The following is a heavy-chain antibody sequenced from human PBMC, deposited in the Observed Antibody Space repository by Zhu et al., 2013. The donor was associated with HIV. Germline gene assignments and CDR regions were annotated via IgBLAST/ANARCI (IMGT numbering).Heavy chain of an antibody. V-gene: IGHV1-18*01. J-gene: IGHJ4*02. CDR3: ARERGIAVAGTRGYFDY. CDR1: GYIFKSYG. Sequence: QVQLVQSGDEVKKPGASLKVSCKASGYIFKSYGMNWVRQAPGQGLEWMGWISPYNGHTKGPQKLQGRVTMTTDTSTSTAYMELRSLRSDDTAVYYCARERGIAVAGTRGYFDYWGQGTLVTVSS. D-gene: IGHD6-19*01. CDR2: ISPYNGHT.